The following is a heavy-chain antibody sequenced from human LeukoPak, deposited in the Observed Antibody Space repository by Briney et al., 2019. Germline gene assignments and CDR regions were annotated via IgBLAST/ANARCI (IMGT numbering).Heavy chain of an antibody. CDR2: IYTGGST. Sequence: QSGGSLRLSCAASGFTVSSNYLSWVRQAPGKGLEWVSVIYTGGSTFYADSVKGRFTISRDNSKNTLYLQMNNLRADDTAVYYCARARGPGGDLAFDIWGQGTMVTVSS. CDR1: GFTVSSNY. J-gene: IGHJ3*02. D-gene: IGHD4-17*01. CDR3: ARARGPGGDLAFDI. V-gene: IGHV3-66*01.